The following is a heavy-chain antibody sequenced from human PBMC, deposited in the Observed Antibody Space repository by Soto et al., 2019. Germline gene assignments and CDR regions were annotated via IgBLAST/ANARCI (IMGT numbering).Heavy chain of an antibody. J-gene: IGHJ4*02. V-gene: IGHV3-21*01. Sequence: GGSLRLSCAASGFTFSSYSMNWVRQAPGKGLEWVSSISSSSSYIYYADSVKGRFTISRDNAKNSLYLQMNSLRAEDTAVYYCARDRDGYLYYFDYWSQGTLVTVSS. CDR3: ARDRDGYLYYFDY. CDR1: GFTFSSYS. CDR2: ISSSSSYI. D-gene: IGHD5-12*01.